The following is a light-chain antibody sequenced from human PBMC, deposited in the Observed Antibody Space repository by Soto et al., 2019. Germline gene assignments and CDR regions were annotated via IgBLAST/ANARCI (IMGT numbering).Light chain of an antibody. V-gene: IGKV1-5*03. CDR3: QQGYSNPYT. J-gene: IGKJ2*01. Sequence: DIQMTQSPSTLSGSVGDRVTITCRASQTISSWLAWYQQKPGKAPKLLIYKASTLKSGVPSRFSGRGSGTEFTLTITSLQPEDSATYFCQQGYSNPYTFGQGTTLEI. CDR2: KAS. CDR1: QTISSW.